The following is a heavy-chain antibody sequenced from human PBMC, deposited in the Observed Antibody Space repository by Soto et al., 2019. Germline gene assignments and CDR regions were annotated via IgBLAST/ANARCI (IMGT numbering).Heavy chain of an antibody. Sequence: EVQLLESGGGLVQPGGSLRLSCEASGFTFSSYAMSWVRHAPGKGLEWVSAISGSGGSTYYADSVKGRFTISRDNSKNTLYVQMNSLRAEDTAVYYCAKDPWAPTVTDFDYWGQGTLVTVSS. V-gene: IGHV3-23*01. D-gene: IGHD4-17*01. J-gene: IGHJ4*02. CDR3: AKDPWAPTVTDFDY. CDR2: ISGSGGST. CDR1: GFTFSSYA.